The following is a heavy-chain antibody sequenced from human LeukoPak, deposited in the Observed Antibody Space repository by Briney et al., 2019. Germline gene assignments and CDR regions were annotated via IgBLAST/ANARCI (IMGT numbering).Heavy chain of an antibody. V-gene: IGHV4-59*01. CDR3: ARDGGIAVAGTWWFDP. D-gene: IGHD6-19*01. CDR1: GGSISSYY. Sequence: SETLSLTCTVSGGSISSYYWSWIRQPPGKGLEWIGYIYYSGSTNYNPSLKSRVTISVDTSKNQFSLKLSSVTAADTAAYYCARDGGIAVAGTWWFDPWGQGTLVTVSS. J-gene: IGHJ5*02. CDR2: IYYSGST.